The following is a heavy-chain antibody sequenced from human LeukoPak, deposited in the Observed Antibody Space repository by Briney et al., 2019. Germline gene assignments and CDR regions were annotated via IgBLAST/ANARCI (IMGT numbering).Heavy chain of an antibody. CDR1: GGSISSSSYY. Sequence: PSETLSLTCTVSGGSISSSSYYWGWIRQPPGKGLEWIGSIYYSGSTHYNPSLKSRVTISVDTSKNQFSLKLSSVTAADTAVYYCARDRVLLWFGELLWKAHFDYWGQGTLVTVSS. V-gene: IGHV4-39*07. CDR3: ARDRVLLWFGELLWKAHFDY. J-gene: IGHJ4*02. D-gene: IGHD3-10*01. CDR2: IYYSGST.